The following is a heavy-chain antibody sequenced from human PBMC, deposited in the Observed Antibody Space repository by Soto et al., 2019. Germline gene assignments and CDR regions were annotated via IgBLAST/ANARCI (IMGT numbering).Heavy chain of an antibody. CDR2: IYYSGST. V-gene: IGHV4-59*08. D-gene: IGHD7-27*01. Sequence: SETLSLTCTVPGGSISSYYWSWIRQPPGKGLEWIGYIYYSGSTNYNPSLKSRVTISVDTSKNQFSLKLSSVTAADTAVYYCARRWGRTFDYWGQGTLVTVSS. CDR3: ARRWGRTFDY. CDR1: GGSISSYY. J-gene: IGHJ4*02.